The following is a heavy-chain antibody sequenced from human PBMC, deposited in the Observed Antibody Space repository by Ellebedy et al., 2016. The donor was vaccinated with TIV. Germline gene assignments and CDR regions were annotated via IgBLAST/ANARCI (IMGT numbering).Heavy chain of an antibody. D-gene: IGHD2/OR15-2a*01. J-gene: IGHJ5*02. CDR1: GGSMSSYY. CDR2: IDHTGST. V-gene: IGHV4-59*01. Sequence: SETLSLXXTVSGGSMSSYYWSWIRQPPGKGLEWIGYIDHTGSTTYNPSLQSRLNMSVDTSKNQFSLNLSSVTAADTALYYCARVWFNSGFEPWGQGILVAVSS. CDR3: ARVWFNSGFEP.